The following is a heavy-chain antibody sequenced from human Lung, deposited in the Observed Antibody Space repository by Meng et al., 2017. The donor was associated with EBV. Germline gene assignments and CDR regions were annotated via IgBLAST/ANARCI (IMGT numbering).Heavy chain of an antibody. Sequence: VQLVGSGGGLIQPGGSLRLSCAASGFTVRTNYMSWVRRAPGKVRGWVSILYGGGATYYAGYVKGRFTISRDNSKNTLYLQMNSLRAEDTAVYYCAREWDFDLWGRGTLVTVSS. CDR2: LYGGGAT. V-gene: IGHV3-53*01. CDR1: GFTVRTNY. J-gene: IGHJ2*01. CDR3: AREWDFDL.